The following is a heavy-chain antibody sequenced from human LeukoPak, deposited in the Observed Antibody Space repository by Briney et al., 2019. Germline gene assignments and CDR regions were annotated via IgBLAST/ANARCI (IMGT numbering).Heavy chain of an antibody. V-gene: IGHV4-30-2*01. CDR1: GVSISSGGYS. CDR2: IYHSGST. J-gene: IGHJ4*02. D-gene: IGHD4-11*01. CDR3: ARAVDYSKDFDY. Sequence: PSETLSLTCAVSGVSISSGGYSWSWIRQPPGKGLEWIGYIYHSGSTYYNPSLKSRVTISVDRSKNQFSLKLSSVTAADTAVYYCARAVDYSKDFDYWGQGTLVTVSS.